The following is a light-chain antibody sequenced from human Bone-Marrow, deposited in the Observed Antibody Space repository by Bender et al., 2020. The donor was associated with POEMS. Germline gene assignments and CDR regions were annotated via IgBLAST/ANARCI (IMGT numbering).Light chain of an antibody. CDR1: KLAYKD. Sequence: SYELTQPPSVSVFPGQTAIITCSGDKLAYKDAAWYQKKAGQSPVLVLYQSNRRPSGVPERFSGSPSGNTATLTISGTQAMDEADYYCQASDSNTVLFGGGTKLTVL. J-gene: IGLJ2*01. V-gene: IGLV3-1*01. CDR3: QASDSNTVL. CDR2: QSN.